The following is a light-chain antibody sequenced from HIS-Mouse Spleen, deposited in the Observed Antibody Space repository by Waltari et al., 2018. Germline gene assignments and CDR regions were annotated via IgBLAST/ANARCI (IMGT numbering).Light chain of an antibody. V-gene: IGLV3-1*01. J-gene: IGLJ2*01. Sequence: SYELTQPPSVSVSPGQTASIPCSGDKLGDKYACWYQQKPGQSPVLVIYQDSKRPSGIPERFSGSNSGNTATLTISGTQAMDEADYYCQAWDSSTAGVFGGGTKLTVL. CDR2: QDS. CDR3: QAWDSSTAGV. CDR1: KLGDKY.